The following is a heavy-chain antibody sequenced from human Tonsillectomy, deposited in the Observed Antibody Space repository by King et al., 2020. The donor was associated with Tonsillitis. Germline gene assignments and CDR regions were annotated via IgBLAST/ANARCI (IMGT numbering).Heavy chain of an antibody. J-gene: IGHJ4*02. V-gene: IGHV5-51*01. CDR1: GYSFTSHW. CDR3: ARHIISSTWDTFDY. CDR2: IWPGNSDT. D-gene: IGHD6-13*01. Sequence: VQLVESGAEVKKPGESLMISCKPSGYSFTSHWIAWVRQMPEKGLEWMGIIWPGNSDTKYSPSFQGQVTISVDKSISTAFLQWSSLKASDTAMYYCARHIISSTWDTFDYWGQGTLVTVSS.